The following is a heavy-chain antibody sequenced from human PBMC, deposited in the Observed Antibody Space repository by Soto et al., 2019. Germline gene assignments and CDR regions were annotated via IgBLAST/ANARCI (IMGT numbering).Heavy chain of an antibody. CDR1: GYTFTSYW. Sequence: PGESLKISCEGSGYTFTSYWIAWVRQMPGKGLEWMGIIFPGDSDTRYNPSFQGQVTISADKSIRTAYLQWSSLKASDTALYYCARRAYSTEDLVYWGQGTPVTVSS. V-gene: IGHV5-51*01. D-gene: IGHD6-13*01. J-gene: IGHJ4*02. CDR2: IFPGDSDT. CDR3: ARRAYSTEDLVY.